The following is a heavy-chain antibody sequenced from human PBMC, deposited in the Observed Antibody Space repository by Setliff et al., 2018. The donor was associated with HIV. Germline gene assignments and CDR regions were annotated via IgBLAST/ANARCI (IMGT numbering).Heavy chain of an antibody. Sequence: SETLSLTCAVSGGSISSGNWWSWVRQPPGKRLEWIGYIYYSGSTNYNPSLKSRVTISVDTSKNQFSLKLNSVTAADTAVYYCARFEHYYDASGPAGSEGYFDYWGQGTLVTVSS. CDR2: IYYSGST. CDR1: GGSISSGNW. D-gene: IGHD3-22*01. CDR3: ARFEHYYDASGPAGSEGYFDY. J-gene: IGHJ4*02. V-gene: IGHV4-4*02.